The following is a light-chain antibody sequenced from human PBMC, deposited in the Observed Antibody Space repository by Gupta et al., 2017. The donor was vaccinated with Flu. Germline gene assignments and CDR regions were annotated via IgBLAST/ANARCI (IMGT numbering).Light chain of an antibody. CDR2: LNSDGNH. V-gene: IGLV4-69*01. J-gene: IGLJ2*01. Sequence: LVVTPSPSAPASLGASVALTCTLSSGHSNYAIAWHQQQPDKGPRFLMKLNSDGNHSNGDGIPDRFSGFSAGAERYLIIASLQAEDEDNYYCQTWGTGIRIFGGGTKLTVL. CDR1: SGHSNYA. CDR3: QTWGTGIRI.